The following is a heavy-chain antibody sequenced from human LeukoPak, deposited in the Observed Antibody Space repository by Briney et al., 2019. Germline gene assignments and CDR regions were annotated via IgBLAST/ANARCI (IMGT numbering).Heavy chain of an antibody. CDR1: GYTFTSYG. D-gene: IGHD6-13*01. CDR2: ISAYNGNT. J-gene: IGHJ4*02. Sequence: ASVKVSCKASGYTFTSYGISWVRQAPGQGLEWMGWISAYNGNTNYAQKFQGRVTMTTDTSISTAYMELSSLRSDDTAVYYCTRGIAAPNYFDNWGQGTLVAVSS. CDR3: TRGIAAPNYFDN. V-gene: IGHV1-18*01.